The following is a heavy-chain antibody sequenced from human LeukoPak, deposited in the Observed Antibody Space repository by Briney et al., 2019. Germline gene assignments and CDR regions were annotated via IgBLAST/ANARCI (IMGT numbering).Heavy chain of an antibody. Sequence: PGGSLRLSCAASGLTFSDYGMHWVRQAPGKGPEWVAVISYDGTLQFYGVSVKGRFTISRDNSKNTLYLQMNNLRAEDTALYYCTKETIPVGGPNYFDYWGQGILVTVSS. CDR1: GLTFSDYG. J-gene: IGHJ4*02. CDR3: TKETIPVGGPNYFDY. CDR2: ISYDGTLQ. V-gene: IGHV3-30*18. D-gene: IGHD1-26*01.